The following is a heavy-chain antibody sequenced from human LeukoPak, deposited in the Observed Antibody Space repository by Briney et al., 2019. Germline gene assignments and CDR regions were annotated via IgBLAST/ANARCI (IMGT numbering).Heavy chain of an antibody. Sequence: GGSLRLSCAASGFTFSSYSMNWARQAPGKGLEWVSSISSSSSYIYYADSVKGRFTISRDNAKNSLYLQMNSLRAEDTAVYYCARDYSSGRGDWFDPWGQGTLVTVSS. V-gene: IGHV3-21*01. CDR1: GFTFSSYS. D-gene: IGHD6-19*01. CDR2: ISSSSSYI. J-gene: IGHJ5*02. CDR3: ARDYSSGRGDWFDP.